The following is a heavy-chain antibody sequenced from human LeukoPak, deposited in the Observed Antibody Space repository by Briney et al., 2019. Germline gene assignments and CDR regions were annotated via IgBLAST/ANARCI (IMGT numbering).Heavy chain of an antibody. D-gene: IGHD3-10*01. CDR3: AKRGPGSPESGKYYFDY. CDR2: ISGSAART. CDR1: GFTFSSYG. V-gene: IGHV3-23*01. Sequence: DPGGSLRLPCAASGFTFSSYGMTWVRQAPGRGLEWVSAISGSAARTFYADSVKGRFTISRDNSKNTLSLQMNSLRAEDTAVYYCAKRGPGSPESGKYYFDYWGQGTLVTVSS. J-gene: IGHJ4*02.